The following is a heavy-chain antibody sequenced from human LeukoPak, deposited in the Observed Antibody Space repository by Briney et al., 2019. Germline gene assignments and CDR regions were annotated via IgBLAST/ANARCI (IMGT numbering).Heavy chain of an antibody. D-gene: IGHD6-13*01. CDR3: AGALGRAGNY. CDR1: GYTFTSFP. Sequence: ASVKVSCKASGYTFTSFPIRWVRQAPGQGLQWMGWITTYNGNTNYAQKLQGRVTMTTDTSTNTAYMELRSLRSDDTAVYYCAGALGRAGNYWGQGTLVTVSS. CDR2: ITTYNGNT. V-gene: IGHV1-18*01. J-gene: IGHJ4*02.